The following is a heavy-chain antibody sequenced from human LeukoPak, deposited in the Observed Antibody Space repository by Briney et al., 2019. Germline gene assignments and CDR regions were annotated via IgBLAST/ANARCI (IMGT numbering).Heavy chain of an antibody. D-gene: IGHD5-18*01. CDR2: IYHSGST. J-gene: IGHJ4*02. Sequence: SETLSLTCTVSGYSISSGYYWGWIRQPPGKGLERIGSIYHSGSTYYNPSLKSRVTISADTSKNQFSLKLSSVTAADTAVYYCARELGYSYGPPLGYWGQGTLVTVSS. CDR3: ARELGYSYGPPLGY. V-gene: IGHV4-38-2*02. CDR1: GYSISSGYY.